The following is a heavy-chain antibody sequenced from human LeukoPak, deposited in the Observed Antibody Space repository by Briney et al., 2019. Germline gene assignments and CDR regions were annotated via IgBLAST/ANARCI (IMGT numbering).Heavy chain of an antibody. CDR1: GSTFGSYS. CDR2: ISSSSSYI. D-gene: IGHD3-16*01. Sequence: PGGSLRLSCAASGSTFGSYSMNWVRQAPGKGLEWVSSISSSSSYIYYADSVKGRFTISRDNAKNSLYLQMNSLRAEDTAVYYCARDGWSSFGRPFDYWGQGTLVTVSS. J-gene: IGHJ4*02. V-gene: IGHV3-21*01. CDR3: ARDGWSSFGRPFDY.